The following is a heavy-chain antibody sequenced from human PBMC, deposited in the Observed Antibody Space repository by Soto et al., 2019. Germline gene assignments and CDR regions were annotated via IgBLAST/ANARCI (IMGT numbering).Heavy chain of an antibody. D-gene: IGHD3-22*01. Sequence: PILSCSASGFTFISYSMNCVRPSPGKGLEWVSYISSSISTIYYADSVKGRFTISRDNAKNSLYLQMNSLRDEDTAVYYCARDGLRYCSGGSCGLYYYDSSGYGKMLYWGRGTLVTVS. CDR2: ISSSISTI. J-gene: IGHJ2*01. V-gene: IGHV3-48*02. CDR3: ARDGLRYCSGGSCGLYYYDSSGYGKMLY. CDR1: GFTFISYS.